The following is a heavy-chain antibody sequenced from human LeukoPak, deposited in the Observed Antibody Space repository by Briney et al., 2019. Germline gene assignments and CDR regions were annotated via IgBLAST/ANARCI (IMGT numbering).Heavy chain of an antibody. CDR2: ISSSGSPI. CDR1: GFTFSSYT. Sequence: TGGSLRLSCTASGFTFSSYTMYWVRRAPGKGLEWIAYISSSGSPIYYADSVKGRFTVSRDNARTSLFLHMNSLRAEDTAVYYCAREYDSRARFDSWGQGTLVTVSS. CDR3: AREYDSRARFDS. J-gene: IGHJ4*02. V-gene: IGHV3-48*01. D-gene: IGHD6-13*01.